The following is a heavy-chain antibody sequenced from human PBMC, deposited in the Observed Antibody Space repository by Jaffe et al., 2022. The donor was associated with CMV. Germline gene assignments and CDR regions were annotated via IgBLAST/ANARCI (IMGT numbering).Heavy chain of an antibody. Sequence: QVQLQQWGAGLLKPSETLSLTCAVYGGSFSGYYWSWIRQPPGKGLEWIGEINHSGSTNYNPSLKSRVTISVDTSKNQFSLKLSSVTAADTAVYYCARGRESSGWYPKAGRYFDYWGQGTLVTVSS. V-gene: IGHV4-34*01. CDR3: ARGRESSGWYPKAGRYFDY. CDR2: INHSGST. J-gene: IGHJ4*02. CDR1: GGSFSGYY. D-gene: IGHD6-19*01.